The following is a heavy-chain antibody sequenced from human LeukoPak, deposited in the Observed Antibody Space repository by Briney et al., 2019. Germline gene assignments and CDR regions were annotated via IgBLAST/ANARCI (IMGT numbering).Heavy chain of an antibody. CDR3: ARVNKGAVAG. J-gene: IGHJ4*02. V-gene: IGHV4-39*07. CDR1: GGSISSSSYY. CDR2: IYYSGST. Sequence: PSETLSLTCTVSGGSISSSSYYWGWIRQPPGKGLEWIGSIYYSGSTYYNPSLKSRVTISVDTSKNQFSLKLSSVTAADTAVYYCARVNKGAVAGWGQGTLVTVSS. D-gene: IGHD6-19*01.